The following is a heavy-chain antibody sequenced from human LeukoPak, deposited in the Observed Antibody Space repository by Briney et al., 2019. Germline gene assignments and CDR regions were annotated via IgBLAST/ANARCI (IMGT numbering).Heavy chain of an antibody. V-gene: IGHV3-7*03. Sequence: GGSLRLSCVASGFTFNIHWMTWVRQAPGKGLEWVATIKPDGNDKFLVDSVKGRFTISRDNSKNTLYLQMNSLRAEDTAVYYCARTYSGSYPFDYWGQGTLVTVSS. J-gene: IGHJ4*02. CDR3: ARTYSGSYPFDY. CDR2: IKPDGNDK. D-gene: IGHD1-26*01. CDR1: GFTFNIHW.